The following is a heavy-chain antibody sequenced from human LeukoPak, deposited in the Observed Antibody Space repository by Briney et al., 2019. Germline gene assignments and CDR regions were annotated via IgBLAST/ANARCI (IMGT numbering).Heavy chain of an antibody. Sequence: SVKVSCKASGGTFSSYAISWVRQAPGQGLEWMGRIIPIFGTANYAQKFQGRVTITTGESTSTAYMELSSLRSEDTAVYYCAVTGLYNYYYYYYMDVWGKGTTVTVSS. CDR2: IIPIFGTA. D-gene: IGHD7-27*01. CDR1: GGTFSSYA. V-gene: IGHV1-69*05. J-gene: IGHJ6*03. CDR3: AVTGLYNYYYYYYMDV.